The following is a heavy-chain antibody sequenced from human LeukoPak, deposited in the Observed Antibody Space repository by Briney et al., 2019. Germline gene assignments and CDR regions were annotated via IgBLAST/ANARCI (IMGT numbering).Heavy chain of an antibody. CDR3: ARSRQASGLFSS. J-gene: IGHJ5*02. CDR2: IYYSGNT. D-gene: IGHD3-10*01. V-gene: IGHV4-59*12. Sequence: SETLSLTCTVSRGSISGYYWSWIRQPPGKGLEWIGYIYYSGNTNYNPSLKSRVTISVDTSKNQFSLSLSSLTAADTAVYYCARSRQASGLFSSWGQGTLVVVSS. CDR1: RGSISGYY.